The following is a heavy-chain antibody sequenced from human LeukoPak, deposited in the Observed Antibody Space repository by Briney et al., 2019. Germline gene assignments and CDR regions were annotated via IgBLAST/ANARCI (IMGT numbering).Heavy chain of an antibody. V-gene: IGHV1-18*01. CDR2: ISAYNGNT. J-gene: IGHJ4*02. Sequence: VSVKVSCKASGYTFTSYGISWVRQAPGQGLEWMGWISAYNGNTNYAQKLQGRVTMTTDTSTSTAYMELRSLRSDDTAVYYCVRGTIIAAAGTPDYWGQGTLVTVSS. CDR3: VRGTIIAAAGTPDY. D-gene: IGHD6-13*01. CDR1: GYTFTSYG.